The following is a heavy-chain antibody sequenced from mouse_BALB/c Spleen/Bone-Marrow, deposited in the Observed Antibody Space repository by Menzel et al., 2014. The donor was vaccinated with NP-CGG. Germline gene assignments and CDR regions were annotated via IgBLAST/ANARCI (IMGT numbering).Heavy chain of an antibody. CDR3: ARDLDGTGVFDY. CDR2: ISNLAYSI. D-gene: IGHD4-1*01. Sequence: EVQLVESGGGLVQTGGSRKLSCAASGFTFSDYGMAWVRQAPGKGPEWVAFISNLAYSISYADTVTGRFTISRENVKNTLYLGMSSLRSEDTAMYYCARDLDGTGVFDYWGQGTTLTVSS. V-gene: IGHV5-15*02. CDR1: GFTFSDYG. J-gene: IGHJ2*01.